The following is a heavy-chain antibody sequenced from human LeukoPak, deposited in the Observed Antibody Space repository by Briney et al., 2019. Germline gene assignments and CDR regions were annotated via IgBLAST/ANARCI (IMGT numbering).Heavy chain of an antibody. V-gene: IGHV4-59*08. D-gene: IGHD3-22*01. J-gene: IGHJ4*02. CDR1: GGSISSYY. CDR2: IYYSGST. Sequence: ASETLSLTCTVSGGSISSYYWSWIRQPPGKGLEWIGYIYYSGSTEYNPSLKSRVTMSVDTSKNQFSLKLSSVTAADTAVYYCATLQSSGYDYSDYWGQGILVTVSS. CDR3: ATLQSSGYDYSDY.